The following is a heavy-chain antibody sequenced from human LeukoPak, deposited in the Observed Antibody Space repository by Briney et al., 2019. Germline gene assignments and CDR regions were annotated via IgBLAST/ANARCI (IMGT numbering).Heavy chain of an antibody. Sequence: PSETLSLTCAVYGGSFSGYYWSWIRQPPGKGLEWIGEINHSGSTNYNPSLKSRVTISVDTSKNQFSLKLSSVTAADTAVYYCARGLVPGEAFDIWGQGTMVTVSS. CDR1: GGSFSGYY. CDR3: ARGLVPGEAFDI. J-gene: IGHJ3*02. CDR2: INHSGST. D-gene: IGHD1-26*01. V-gene: IGHV4-34*01.